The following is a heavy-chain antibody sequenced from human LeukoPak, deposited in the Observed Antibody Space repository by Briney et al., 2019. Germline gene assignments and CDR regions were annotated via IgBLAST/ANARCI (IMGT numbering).Heavy chain of an antibody. CDR3: ARTTYNWNYVNFDY. Sequence: PSETLSLTCTVSGGSISSYYWSWIRQPAGKGLEWIGRIYTSGSTNYNPSLKSRVTMSEDTSKNQFSLKLSSVTAADTAVYYCARTTYNWNYVNFDYWGQGTLVTVSS. CDR2: IYTSGST. V-gene: IGHV4-4*07. J-gene: IGHJ4*02. CDR1: GGSISSYY. D-gene: IGHD1-7*01.